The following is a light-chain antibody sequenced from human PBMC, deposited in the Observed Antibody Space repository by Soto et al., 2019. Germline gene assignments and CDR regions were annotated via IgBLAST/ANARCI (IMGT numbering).Light chain of an antibody. CDR2: AAS. J-gene: IGKJ1*01. Sequence: DIQMTQSPSSLSASVGDRVTITCRASQKISNYLNWYQQKPGKAPKLLIHAASSLQSGVPSRFSCSRSGTDVTLTISSLDPEDFASYYCQQSYSMPWTFGQGTQVEIK. CDR3: QQSYSMPWT. V-gene: IGKV1-39*01. CDR1: QKISNY.